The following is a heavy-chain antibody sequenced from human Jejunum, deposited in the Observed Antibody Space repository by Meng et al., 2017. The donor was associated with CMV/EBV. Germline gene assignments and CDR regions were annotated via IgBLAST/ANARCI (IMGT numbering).Heavy chain of an antibody. V-gene: IGHV3-23*01. J-gene: IGHJ4*02. CDR2: MTASGGST. D-gene: IGHD6-6*01. CDR1: GFTFITYA. CDR3: ARAYSSWCYDY. Sequence: SCAASGFTFITYAMSWVRQAPGKGLEWVAGMTASGGSTYYAESVKGRFTISRDNSKSTLYLQMNSLRADDTAVYYCARAYSSWCYDYWGQGSLVTVSS.